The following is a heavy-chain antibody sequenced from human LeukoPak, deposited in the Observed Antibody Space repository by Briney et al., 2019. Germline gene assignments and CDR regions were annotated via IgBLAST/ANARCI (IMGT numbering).Heavy chain of an antibody. J-gene: IGHJ4*02. CDR2: IYYSGST. CDR1: GGSISSSSYY. Sequence: SETLSLTCTVSGGSISSSSYYWGWIRQPPGKGLEWIGSIYYSGSTYYNPSLKSRVTISVDTSKNQFPLKLSSVTAADTAVYYCARYWGRAFDYWGQGTLVTVSS. CDR3: ARYWGRAFDY. D-gene: IGHD7-27*01. V-gene: IGHV4-39*01.